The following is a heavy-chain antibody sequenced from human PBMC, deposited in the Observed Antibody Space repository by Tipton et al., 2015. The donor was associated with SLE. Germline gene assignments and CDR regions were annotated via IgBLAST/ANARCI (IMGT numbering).Heavy chain of an antibody. V-gene: IGHV1-18*04. CDR3: ARVRVYYDSSGYPDY. Sequence: QLVQSGAEVKKPGASVKVSCKASGYTFTSYGISWVRQAPGQGLEWMGWISAYNGNTNYAQKLQGRVTMTTDTSTSIAYMELRSLRSDDTAVYYCARVRVYYDSSGYPDYWGQGTLVTVSS. D-gene: IGHD3-22*01. CDR2: ISAYNGNT. CDR1: GYTFTSYG. J-gene: IGHJ4*02.